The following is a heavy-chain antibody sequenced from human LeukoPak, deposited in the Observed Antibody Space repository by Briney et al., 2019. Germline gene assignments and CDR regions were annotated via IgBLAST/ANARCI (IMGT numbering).Heavy chain of an antibody. CDR2: IHKDGSNP. Sequence: PGGSLRLSCAASGFTFRSYWMHWGRQVPGKGLVWISRIHKDGSNPIYTDSVKGRFTISRDNARDIVFLQMDSLRDDDTAVYYCARRAIVDTAMERGMGFDYWGQGTLVTVSS. V-gene: IGHV3-74*01. CDR3: ARRAIVDTAMERGMGFDY. D-gene: IGHD5-18*01. J-gene: IGHJ4*02. CDR1: GFTFRSYW.